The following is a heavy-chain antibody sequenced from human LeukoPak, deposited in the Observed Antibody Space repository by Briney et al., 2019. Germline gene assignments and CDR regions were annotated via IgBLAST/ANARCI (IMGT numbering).Heavy chain of an antibody. Sequence: GGSLRLSCAASGFSFSTYGMHWVRQAPGKGLEWVAVISHDGSNKYYADSVKGRFSISRDNSKNTLYLQMNSLRVEDTAVYYCASQTGTTPRWGQGTLVTVSS. V-gene: IGHV3-30*03. CDR1: GFSFSTYG. D-gene: IGHD1-7*01. J-gene: IGHJ4*02. CDR2: ISHDGSNK. CDR3: ASQTGTTPR.